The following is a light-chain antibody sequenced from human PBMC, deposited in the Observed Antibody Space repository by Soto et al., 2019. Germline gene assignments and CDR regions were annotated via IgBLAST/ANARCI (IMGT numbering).Light chain of an antibody. CDR2: DVS. V-gene: IGLV2-14*01. Sequence: QSALTQPASVSGSPGQSTTISCTGTSSDIGGYNYVSWYQQLPGEAPKLIIYDVSDRPSGVSTRFSGSKSGNTASLTISGLQAEDEGDYYCRSFTSWHTYVFGTGTKPTVL. CDR1: SSDIGGYNY. J-gene: IGLJ1*01. CDR3: RSFTSWHTYV.